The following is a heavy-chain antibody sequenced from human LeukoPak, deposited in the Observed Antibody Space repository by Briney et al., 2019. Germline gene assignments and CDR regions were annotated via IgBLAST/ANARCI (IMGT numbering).Heavy chain of an antibody. V-gene: IGHV4-39*07. Sequence: SQTLSLTCTVSGGSISSSSYYWGWIRQPPGKGLEWIGIIYYSGSTYYNPSLKSRVTISVDTSKNHFSLKLSSVTAADTAVYYCARVSSDWPYYFGYWGQGTLVTVSS. CDR1: GGSISSSSYY. CDR2: IYYSGST. CDR3: ARVSSDWPYYFGY. D-gene: IGHD6-19*01. J-gene: IGHJ4*02.